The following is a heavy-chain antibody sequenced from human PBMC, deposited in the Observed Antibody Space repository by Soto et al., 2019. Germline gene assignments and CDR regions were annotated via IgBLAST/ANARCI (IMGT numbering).Heavy chain of an antibody. CDR2: IYYSGST. CDR3: ARGSTPSSSWYWGTYYYYYGMDV. J-gene: IGHJ6*02. Sequence: ETLSLPCTVSGGSISSSSYYWGWIRQPPGKGLEWIGSIYYSGSTYYNPSLKSRVTISVDTSKNQFSLKLSSVTAADTAVYYCARGSTPSSSWYWGTYYYYYGMDVWGQGTTVTVSS. V-gene: IGHV4-39*01. CDR1: GGSISSSSYY. D-gene: IGHD6-13*01.